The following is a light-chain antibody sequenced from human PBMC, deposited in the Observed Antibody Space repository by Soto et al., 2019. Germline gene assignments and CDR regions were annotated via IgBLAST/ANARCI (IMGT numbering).Light chain of an antibody. Sequence: DIQMTQSTSSLSASVGDRVTITCQASQDISNYLNWYQQKPGKAPKLLIYDAINLETGVPSRFSGSGPGTDFTVTISSLQPEDIATYYCQRYDNVPLTFGGGTRVEIK. CDR1: QDISNY. CDR2: DAI. J-gene: IGKJ4*01. V-gene: IGKV1-33*01. CDR3: QRYDNVPLT.